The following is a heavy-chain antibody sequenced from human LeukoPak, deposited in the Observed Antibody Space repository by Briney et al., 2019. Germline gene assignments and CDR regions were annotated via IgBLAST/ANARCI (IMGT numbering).Heavy chain of an antibody. J-gene: IGHJ4*02. CDR3: AKAREGTVVIDY. CDR2: ISSSGSTI. V-gene: IGHV3-48*03. Sequence: GGSLRLSCAASGFTFSSYEMNWVRQAPGKGLEWVSYISSSGSTIYYADSVQGRFTISRDNSKNTLYLQINSLGPEDTALYYCAKAREGTVVIDYWGQGTLVTVSS. D-gene: IGHD1-1*01. CDR1: GFTFSSYE.